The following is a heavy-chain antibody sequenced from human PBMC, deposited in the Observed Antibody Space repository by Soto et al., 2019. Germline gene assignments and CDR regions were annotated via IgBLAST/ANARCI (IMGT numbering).Heavy chain of an antibody. Sequence: PSETLSLTCTVSGGSISSSSYYWGWIRQPPGKGLEWIGSIYYSGSTYYNPSLKSRVTISVDTSKNQFSLKLSSVTAADTAVYYCARGRNWPLYGSGSYYKNWGQGTLVTVSS. CDR1: GGSISSSSYY. V-gene: IGHV4-39*01. D-gene: IGHD3-10*01. CDR3: ARGRNWPLYGSGSYYKN. J-gene: IGHJ4*02. CDR2: IYYSGST.